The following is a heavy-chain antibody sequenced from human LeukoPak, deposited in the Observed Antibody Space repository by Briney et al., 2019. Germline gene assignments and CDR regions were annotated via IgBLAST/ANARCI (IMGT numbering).Heavy chain of an antibody. Sequence: GGSLRLSCAASGFTFTSFWMSWVRQAPGKGLEWVANIKEDGSEKYYVDSVRGRSTISRDDAKNSVYLQMNSLRAEDSAVYYCARDRFGGMDVWGKGTSVTVSS. J-gene: IGHJ6*04. D-gene: IGHD4-23*01. CDR3: ARDRFGGMDV. V-gene: IGHV3-7*01. CDR1: GFTFTSFW. CDR2: IKEDGSEK.